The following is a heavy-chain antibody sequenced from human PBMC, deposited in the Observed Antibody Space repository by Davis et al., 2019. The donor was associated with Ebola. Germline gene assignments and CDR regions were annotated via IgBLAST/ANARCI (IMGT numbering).Heavy chain of an antibody. CDR1: GFTFSNYW. D-gene: IGHD3-22*01. Sequence: GESLKISCAASGFTFSNYWMHWVRQAPGKGLVWVSRINRDESGTTYADSVKGRFTISRDNAKNSLYLQMNSLRAEDTALYYCAKDGDSSGYYFDYWGQGTLVTVSS. CDR2: INRDESGT. J-gene: IGHJ4*02. V-gene: IGHV3-74*01. CDR3: AKDGDSSGYYFDY.